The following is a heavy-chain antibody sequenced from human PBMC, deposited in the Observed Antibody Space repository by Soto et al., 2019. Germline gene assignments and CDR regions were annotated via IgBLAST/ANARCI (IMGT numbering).Heavy chain of an antibody. J-gene: IGHJ5*02. Sequence: QVQLAESGGGLVQPGRSLRLSCATSGFVSNDYDIHWVRQAPGKGLAWLASISYDGRNKYYADSVKGRFTISRDNSKNPLSLQINSLGAEDTAVYYCSRGIKGGLDAWGPRTLVTVSS. D-gene: IGHD2-21*01. CDR2: ISYDGRNK. CDR3: SRGIKGGLDA. CDR1: GFVSNDYD. V-gene: IGHV3-30*03.